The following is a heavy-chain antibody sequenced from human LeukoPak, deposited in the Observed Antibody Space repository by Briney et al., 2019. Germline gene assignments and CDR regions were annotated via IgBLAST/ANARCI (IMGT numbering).Heavy chain of an antibody. CDR2: IYYSGST. J-gene: IGHJ4*02. CDR1: GGSISSGDYY. V-gene: IGHV4-30-4*08. D-gene: IGHD3-22*01. Sequence: SETLPLTCTVSGGSISSGDYYWSWIRQPPGKGLEWIGYIYYSGSTYYNPSLKSRVTISVDTSKNQFSLKLSSVTAADTAVYYCASLNDSSGYYYVYYWGQGTLVTVSS. CDR3: ASLNDSSGYYYVYY.